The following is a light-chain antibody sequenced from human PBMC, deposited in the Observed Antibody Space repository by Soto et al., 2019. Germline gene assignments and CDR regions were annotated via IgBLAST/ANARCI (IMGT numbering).Light chain of an antibody. CDR3: QSYDSSLRGSV. Sequence: QSVPTQPPSVSGAPGQRVTISCTGSSSNIGAGYDVHWYQQLPGTAPKLLIYGNSNRPSGVPDRFSGSKSGTSASLAIIGLQAEDEADYYCQSYDSSLRGSVFGTGTKVTAL. J-gene: IGLJ1*01. CDR1: SSNIGAGYD. CDR2: GNS. V-gene: IGLV1-40*01.